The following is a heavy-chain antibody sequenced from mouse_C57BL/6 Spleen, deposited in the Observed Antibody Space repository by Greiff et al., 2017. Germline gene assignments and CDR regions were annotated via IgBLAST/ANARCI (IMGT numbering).Heavy chain of an antibody. CDR2: ISDGGSYT. Sequence: EVNVVESGGGLVKPGGSLKLSCAASGFTFSSYAMSWVRQTPEKRLECVATISDGGSYTYYPDNVKGRFTISRDNAKNNLYLQMSHLKSEDTAMYYCARGELGRPFDYWGQGTTLTVSS. CDR1: GFTFSSYA. D-gene: IGHD4-1*01. V-gene: IGHV5-4*03. J-gene: IGHJ2*01. CDR3: ARGELGRPFDY.